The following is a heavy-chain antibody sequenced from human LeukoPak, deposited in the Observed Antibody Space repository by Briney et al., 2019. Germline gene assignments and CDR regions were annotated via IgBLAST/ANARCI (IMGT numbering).Heavy chain of an antibody. CDR3: ARDLKGYCSGSYSIYGMDV. CDR2: ISSSSSYI. V-gene: IGHV3-21*01. Sequence: GGSLRLSCAASGFTFSSYSMNWVRQAPGKGLEWVSSISSSSSYIYYADSVKGRFTISRDNAKNSLYLQMNSLRAEDTAVYYCARDLKGYCSGSYSIYGMDVWGQGTTVTVSS. CDR1: GFTFSSYS. J-gene: IGHJ6*02. D-gene: IGHD3-10*01.